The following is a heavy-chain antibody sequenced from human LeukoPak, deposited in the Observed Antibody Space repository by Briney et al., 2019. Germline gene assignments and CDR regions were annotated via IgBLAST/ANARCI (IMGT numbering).Heavy chain of an antibody. CDR3: ASQFGGVIAPFDY. CDR2: IYYSGST. D-gene: IGHD3-16*02. V-gene: IGHV4-61*08. Sequence: SETLSLTCTVSGGSISSGGYYWSWIRQHPGKGLEWIGYIYYSGSTNYNPSLKSRVTISVDTSKNQFSLKLSSVTAADTAVYYCASQFGGVIAPFDYWGQGTLVTVSS. CDR1: GGSISSGGYY. J-gene: IGHJ4*02.